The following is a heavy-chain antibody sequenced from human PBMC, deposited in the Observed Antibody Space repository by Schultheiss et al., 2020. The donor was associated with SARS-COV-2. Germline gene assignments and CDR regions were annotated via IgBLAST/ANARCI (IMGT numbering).Heavy chain of an antibody. D-gene: IGHD5-24*01. V-gene: IGHV1-24*01. J-gene: IGHJ1*01. CDR1: GYTLTELS. CDR3: AKGGSRVEYFQH. CDR2: FDPEDGET. Sequence: ASVKVSCKVSGYTLTELSMHWVRQAPGKGLEWMGGFDPEDGETIYAQKFQGRVTITADESTSTAYMELSSLRSEDTAVYYCAKGGSRVEYFQHWGQGTLVTVSS.